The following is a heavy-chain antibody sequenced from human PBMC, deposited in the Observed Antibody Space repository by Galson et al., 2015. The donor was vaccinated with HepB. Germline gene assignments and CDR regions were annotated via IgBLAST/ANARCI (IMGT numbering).Heavy chain of an antibody. Sequence: SVKVSCKASGYTFISYAMHWVRQAPGQRLEWMGWINAGNGNTKYSQKFQGRVTITRDTSASTAYMELSSLRSEDTAVYYCARKYYYGSGSYYNRDYYYYGMDVWGQGTTVTVSS. CDR3: ARKYYYGSGSYYNRDYYYYGMDV. V-gene: IGHV1-3*01. CDR1: GYTFISYA. D-gene: IGHD3-10*01. CDR2: INAGNGNT. J-gene: IGHJ6*02.